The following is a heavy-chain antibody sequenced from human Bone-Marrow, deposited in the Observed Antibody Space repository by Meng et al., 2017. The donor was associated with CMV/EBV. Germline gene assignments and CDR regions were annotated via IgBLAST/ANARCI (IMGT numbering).Heavy chain of an antibody. Sequence: CTVSVGSISSGGYYWSWIRQHPGKGLEWIGYVYYSGSTYYNPSLKSRVTISVDTSKNQFSLKLSSVTAADAAVYYCASYGSGSFDYWGQGTLVTVSS. D-gene: IGHD3-10*01. CDR3: ASYGSGSFDY. V-gene: IGHV4-31*03. CDR1: VGSISSGGYY. J-gene: IGHJ4*02. CDR2: VYYSGST.